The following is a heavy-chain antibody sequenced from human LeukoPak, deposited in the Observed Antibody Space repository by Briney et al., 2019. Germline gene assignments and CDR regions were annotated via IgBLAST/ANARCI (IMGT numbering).Heavy chain of an antibody. CDR1: GGSISSHY. V-gene: IGHV4-59*11. CDR2: IFYSGST. J-gene: IGHJ4*02. D-gene: IGHD6-19*01. Sequence: SETLSLTCTVSGGSISSHYWSWIRQPPGTGLEWIGSIFYSGSTNYNPSLKSRVTISVDTSKNQFSLKLSSVTAADTAVYYCAEGSGWYQYWGQGTLVTASS. CDR3: AEGSGWYQY.